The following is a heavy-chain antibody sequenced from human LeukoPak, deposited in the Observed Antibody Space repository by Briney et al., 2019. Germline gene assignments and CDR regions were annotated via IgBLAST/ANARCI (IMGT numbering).Heavy chain of an antibody. CDR3: ARGSPPRRNYDSRGYYSYYFDY. J-gene: IGHJ4*02. V-gene: IGHV1-18*01. CDR2: IGAYNGKT. D-gene: IGHD3-22*01. Sequence: ASVNVSLKASGYTFTSYGISWVRQAPGQGREGVEWIGAYNGKTNNVQKLQGRVTMSTDTSTSTVYMELRSLRSDDTAVYYCARGSPPRRNYDSRGYYSYYFDYWGQGTLVTVSS. CDR1: GYTFTSYG.